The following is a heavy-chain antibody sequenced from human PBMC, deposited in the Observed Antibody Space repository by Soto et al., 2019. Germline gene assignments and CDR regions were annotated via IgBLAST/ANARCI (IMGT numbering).Heavy chain of an antibody. CDR1: GGSISSGGYS. D-gene: IGHD2-2*01. Sequence: QLQLQESGSGLVKPSQTLSLTCAVSGGSISSGGYSWSCIRQPPGKGLEWIGYMYHNGSTYYNPSLQSRVTISIARSKNQFSLKLSSVTAADTAAYYCARVPDYWGQGILVTVSS. J-gene: IGHJ4*02. CDR3: ARVPDY. CDR2: MYHNGST. V-gene: IGHV4-30-2*01.